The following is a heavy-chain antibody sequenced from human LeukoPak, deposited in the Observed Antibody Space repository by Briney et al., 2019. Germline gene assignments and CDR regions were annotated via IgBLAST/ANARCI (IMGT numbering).Heavy chain of an antibody. D-gene: IGHD3-3*01. Sequence: PGGSLRLSCAASGFSFSVYAMSWVSQAPGKGLEWVSSISGSGGRTYYTNSVKGRFTISRENFKNTVYLEMNNLGAEDTALYYCAKGGQDFDFWRFDYWGQGNLVIVSS. CDR1: GFSFSVYA. CDR2: ISGSGGRT. V-gene: IGHV3-23*01. J-gene: IGHJ4*02. CDR3: AKGGQDFDFWRFDY.